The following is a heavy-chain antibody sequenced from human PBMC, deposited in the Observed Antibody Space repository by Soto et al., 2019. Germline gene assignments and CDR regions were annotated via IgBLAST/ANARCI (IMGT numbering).Heavy chain of an antibody. D-gene: IGHD3-16*01. CDR3: AKAGGTRVWDYYYGMDV. CDR2: ISGSGGST. V-gene: IGHV3-23*01. CDR1: GFTFSSYA. Sequence: GGSLRLSCAASGFTFSSYAMSWVRQAPGKGLEWVSAISGSGGSTYYADSVKGRFTISRDNSKNTLYLQMNSLRAEDTAVYYCAKAGGTRVWDYYYGMDVWGQGTTVTVSS. J-gene: IGHJ6*02.